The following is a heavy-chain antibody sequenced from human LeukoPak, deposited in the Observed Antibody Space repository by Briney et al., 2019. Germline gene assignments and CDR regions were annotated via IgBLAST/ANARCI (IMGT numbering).Heavy chain of an antibody. J-gene: IGHJ4*02. V-gene: IGHV3-48*01. D-gene: IGHD4/OR15-4a*01. Sequence: PGGSLRLSCAASGFTFSSYSMNWVRQAPGKGLEWLSYISGSGATLYYADSVRGRFTISRDNAKNSLYLQMHSLRAEDTAVCYCTRDDYGETFDYWGQGTLVTVSS. CDR3: TRDDYGETFDY. CDR1: GFTFSSYS. CDR2: ISGSGATL.